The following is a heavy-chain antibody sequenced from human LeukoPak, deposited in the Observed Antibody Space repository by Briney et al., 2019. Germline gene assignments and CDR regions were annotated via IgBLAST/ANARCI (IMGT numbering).Heavy chain of an antibody. D-gene: IGHD2-2*01. CDR1: GFTFSSYA. Sequence: GGSLRLSCAGSGFTFSSYAMSWVRQAPGKGLEWVSAISGSGGSTYYADSVKGRFTISRDNSKNTLYLQMNSLRAEDTAVYYCAKAAGHIVVVPAAFDYWGQGTLVTVSS. CDR2: ISGSGGST. CDR3: AKAAGHIVVVPAAFDY. V-gene: IGHV3-23*01. J-gene: IGHJ4*02.